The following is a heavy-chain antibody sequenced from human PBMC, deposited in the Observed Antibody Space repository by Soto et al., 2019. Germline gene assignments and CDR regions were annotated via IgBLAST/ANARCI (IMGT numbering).Heavy chain of an antibody. CDR1: GGSFSGYY. CDR3: ARGIGYCSSINFSSSRRLRFDS. V-gene: IGHV4-34*01. CDR2: VNHSGTT. J-gene: IGHJ4*01. Sequence: QVQLQQWGAGLLKPSETLSLTCAVYGGSFSGYYWTWIRQSPEKELEWIGEVNHSGTTYYNPSLKTRVTISVHTPKNQFSLKMSSVTAADTAVYYCARGIGYCSSINFSSSRRLRFDSWGHGTLVTVSS. D-gene: IGHD2-2*01.